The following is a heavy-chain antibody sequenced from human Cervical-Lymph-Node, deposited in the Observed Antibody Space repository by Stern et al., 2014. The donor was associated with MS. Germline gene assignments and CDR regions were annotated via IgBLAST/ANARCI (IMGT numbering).Heavy chain of an antibody. V-gene: IGHV1-46*01. J-gene: IGHJ4*02. Sequence: QVQLVQSGAEVKQPGASVKVSCKASGYTFTNYHMHWVRQAPGQGLEWMGINNPYGGSTSYAQKFQGIVTTTRDTSTSTVYMELSSLRSDDTAVYYCARDRNTVSYSSFGYWGQGTLVTVSS. CDR3: ARDRNTVSYSSFGY. D-gene: IGHD1-26*01. CDR1: GYTFTNYH. CDR2: NNPYGGST.